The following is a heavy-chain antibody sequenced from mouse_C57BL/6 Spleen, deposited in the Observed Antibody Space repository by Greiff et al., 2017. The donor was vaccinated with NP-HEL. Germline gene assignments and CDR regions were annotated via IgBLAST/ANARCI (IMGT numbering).Heavy chain of an antibody. CDR3: ARGEDSMVTRKAWFAY. CDR2: IHPNSGST. D-gene: IGHD2-2*01. CDR1: GYTFTSYW. V-gene: IGHV1-64*01. J-gene: IGHJ3*01. Sequence: QVQLKQPGAELVKPGASVKLSCKASGYTFTSYWMHWVKQRPGQGLEWIGMIHPNSGSTNYNEKFKSKATLTVDKSSSTAYMQLSSLTSEDSAVYYCARGEDSMVTRKAWFAYWGQGTLVTVSA.